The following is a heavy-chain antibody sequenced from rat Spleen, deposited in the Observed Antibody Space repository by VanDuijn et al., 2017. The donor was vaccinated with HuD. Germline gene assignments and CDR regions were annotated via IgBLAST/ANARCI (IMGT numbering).Heavy chain of an antibody. V-gene: IGHV5-19*01. CDR1: GFTFSNYG. CDR2: ITNSGGST. D-gene: IGHD1-1*01. Sequence: EVQLVESDGGLVQPGRSLKLSCAASGFTFSNYGIHWIRQAPTKGLEWVASITNSGGSTYYRDSVKGRFTISRDNAKSTLYLQMDSLRSEDTATYYCARHLRDYYSGVFDYWGQGVMVTVSS. CDR3: ARHLRDYYSGVFDY. J-gene: IGHJ2*01.